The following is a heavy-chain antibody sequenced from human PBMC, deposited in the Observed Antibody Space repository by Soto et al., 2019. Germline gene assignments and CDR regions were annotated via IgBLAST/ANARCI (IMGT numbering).Heavy chain of an antibody. J-gene: IGHJ6*04. CDR2: INHSGST. V-gene: IGHV4-34*01. CDR3: SRDLPDSGYYDCYVTAF. Sequence: LQTLSVSWAVYGGYCGDYCCRRIRQPPGKGLEWIGEINHSGSTNYNPSLKSRVTISVDTSKNQFSLKLSSVTAADTAVYYFSRDLPDSGYYDCYVTAFWRKGTTDTVFS. D-gene: IGHD6-25*01. CDR1: GGYCGDYC.